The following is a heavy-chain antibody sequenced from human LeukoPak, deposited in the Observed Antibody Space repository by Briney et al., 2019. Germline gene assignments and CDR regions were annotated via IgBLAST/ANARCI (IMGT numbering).Heavy chain of an antibody. J-gene: IGHJ4*02. CDR1: GFTVRSNY. Sequence: GGSLRLSCAASGFTVRSNYMSWVRQAPGKGLEWVSVIYSGGNTYYADSVKGRFTISRDNSKNTLYLQMNSLRAEDTAVYYCARDGSSGWYWVDYWGQGTLVTVSS. CDR2: IYSGGNT. D-gene: IGHD6-19*01. CDR3: ARDGSSGWYWVDY. V-gene: IGHV3-66*01.